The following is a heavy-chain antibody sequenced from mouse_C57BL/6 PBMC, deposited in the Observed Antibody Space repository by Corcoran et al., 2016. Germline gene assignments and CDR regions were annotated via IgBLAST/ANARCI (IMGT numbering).Heavy chain of an antibody. J-gene: IGHJ1*03. CDR3: ARGGLRTTLRWYFDG. CDR2: IYPGGGYT. CDR1: GYTFTNYW. Sequence: QVQLQQSGAELVRPGTSVKMSCKASGYTFTNYWIGWAKQRPGHGLEWIGDIYPGGGYTNYNEKVKGKATLTADKSSSTAYMQFSSLTSEDSAMYYGARGGLRTTLRWYFDGWGTGTTVTVSS. V-gene: IGHV1-63*01. D-gene: IGHD2-4*01.